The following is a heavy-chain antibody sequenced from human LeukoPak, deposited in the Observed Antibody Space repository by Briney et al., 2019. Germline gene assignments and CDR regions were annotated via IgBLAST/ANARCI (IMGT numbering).Heavy chain of an antibody. CDR1: GGSISSSGYS. J-gene: IGHJ5*02. Sequence: SQTLSLTCTVSGGSISSSGYSWSWIRQPPGKGLEYIGYIYHRGNTYYNPSLKSRVTMSVDRSKNQFSLKLSSVTAADTAVYYCARVSTATSTYWFDPWGQGTLVTVSS. D-gene: IGHD5-18*01. V-gene: IGHV4-30-2*01. CDR2: IYHRGNT. CDR3: ARVSTATSTYWFDP.